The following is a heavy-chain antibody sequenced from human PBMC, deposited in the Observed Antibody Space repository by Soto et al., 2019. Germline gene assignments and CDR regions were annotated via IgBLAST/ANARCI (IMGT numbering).Heavy chain of an antibody. CDR1: GYTFNTYG. J-gene: IGHJ3*02. CDR2: INAYNGNR. CDR3: ARDRDRVADI. Sequence: QVHLVQSGPEVKKPGASVKVSCKASGYTFNTYGITWVRQAPGQGLEWMAWINAYNGNRIYAPNFQGRVTVTTDTSTSAAYMELMSLTSDDPAVYFCARDRDRVADIWGLGTMVTVSS. V-gene: IGHV1-18*01. D-gene: IGHD2-15*01.